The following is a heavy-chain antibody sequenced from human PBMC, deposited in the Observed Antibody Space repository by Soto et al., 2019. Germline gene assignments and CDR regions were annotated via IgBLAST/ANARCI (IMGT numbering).Heavy chain of an antibody. CDR1: SYA. CDR3: AKVRVGIDVDFDY. D-gene: IGHD2-21*01. CDR2: ISGSGGST. Sequence: SYAMSWVRQAPGKGLEWVSAISGSGGSTFYADSVKGRFTISRDDSKNTLYLQMSSLRAEDTAMYYCAKVRVGIDVDFDYWGQGALVTVSS. V-gene: IGHV3-23*01. J-gene: IGHJ4*02.